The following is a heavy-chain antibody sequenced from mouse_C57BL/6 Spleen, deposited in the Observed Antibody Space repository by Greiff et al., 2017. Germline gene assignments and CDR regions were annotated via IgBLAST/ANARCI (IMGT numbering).Heavy chain of an antibody. Sequence: QVQLKESGPELVKPGASVKISCKASGYAFSSSWMNWVKQRPGKGLEWIGRIYPGDGDTNYNGKFKGKATLTADKSSSTAYMQLSSLTSEDSAVYFCARWSTTPWYFDVWGTGTTVTVSS. CDR1: GYAFSSSW. D-gene: IGHD1-1*01. CDR3: ARWSTTPWYFDV. CDR2: IYPGDGDT. J-gene: IGHJ1*03. V-gene: IGHV1-82*01.